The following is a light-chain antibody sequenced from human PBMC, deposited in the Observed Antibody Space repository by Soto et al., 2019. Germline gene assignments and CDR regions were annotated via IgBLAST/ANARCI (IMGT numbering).Light chain of an antibody. CDR3: QQYHTSSIT. J-gene: IGKJ5*01. V-gene: IGKV1-39*01. Sequence: EIQMTQSTSSLSGSDGDRVAINCRASQSISRYLNWYQQKPGNAPKRLLYAASSLQSGVPARCSGTGSGTEFTLSIDSLQPGDFATHYCQQYHTSSITVGQGTRLEIK. CDR1: QSISRY. CDR2: AAS.